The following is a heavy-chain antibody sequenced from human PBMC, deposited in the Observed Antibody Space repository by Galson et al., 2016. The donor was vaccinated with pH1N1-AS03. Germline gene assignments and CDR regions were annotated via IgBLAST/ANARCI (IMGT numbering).Heavy chain of an antibody. CDR1: GFIFSSYE. CDR2: ISSSGNTI. CDR3: ARALSEQYYDILTGNDP. D-gene: IGHD3-9*01. Sequence: SLRLSCAASGFIFSSYEMNWVRQAPGKGLEWVSYISSSGNTIYYADSVKGRFTISRDNAKNSLYLQMNSLRAEDTAVYYCARALSEQYYDILTGNDPWSQGTLVTVSS. J-gene: IGHJ5*02. V-gene: IGHV3-48*03.